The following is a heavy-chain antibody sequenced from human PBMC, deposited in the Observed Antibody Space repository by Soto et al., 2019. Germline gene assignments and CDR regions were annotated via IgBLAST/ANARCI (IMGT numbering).Heavy chain of an antibody. CDR1: GIICSSYG. Sequence: GSPRVCRGAVGIICSSYGVHRVPQAPGKGLEWVAFISYNRSQKYYAYSVKGRFTISRENSKYTIYLQMNSLRAEAAAVDFCAKAQWELFFVLDYWGQGTLVTVSS. J-gene: IGHJ4*01. D-gene: IGHD1-26*01. CDR2: ISYNRSQK. CDR3: AKAQWELFFVLDY. V-gene: IGHV3-30*18.